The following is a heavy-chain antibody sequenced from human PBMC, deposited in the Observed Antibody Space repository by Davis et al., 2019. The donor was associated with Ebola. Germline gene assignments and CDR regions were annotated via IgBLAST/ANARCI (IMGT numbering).Heavy chain of an antibody. CDR1: GGSFSGYY. J-gene: IGHJ4*02. D-gene: IGHD6-19*01. CDR2: INHSGST. V-gene: IGHV4-34*01. CDR3: ARGWDSSGWQN. Sequence: MPSETLSPTCAVYGGSFSGYYWSWIRKPPGKGLEWIGEINHSGSTNYNPSLKSRVTISVDTSKNQFSLNLTSVTAADSAVYYCARGWDSSGWQNWGQGTLVTVSS.